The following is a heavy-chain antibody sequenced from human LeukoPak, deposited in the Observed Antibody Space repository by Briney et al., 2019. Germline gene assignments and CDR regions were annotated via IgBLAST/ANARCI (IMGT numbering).Heavy chain of an antibody. CDR2: IYYSGST. V-gene: IGHV4-59*12. D-gene: IGHD1-26*01. Sequence: SETLSLTCTVSGGSISPYYWSWIRQPPGKGLEWIGYIYYSGSTNYNPSLKSRVTISVDTSKNQFSLKLSSVTAADTAVYYCARWEVGVARRRYYMDVWGKGTTVTISS. CDR3: ARWEVGVARRRYYMDV. CDR1: GGSISPYY. J-gene: IGHJ6*03.